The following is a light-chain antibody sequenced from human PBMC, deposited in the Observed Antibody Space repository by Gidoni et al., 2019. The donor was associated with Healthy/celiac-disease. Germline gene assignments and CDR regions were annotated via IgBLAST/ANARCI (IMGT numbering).Light chain of an antibody. CDR1: QSVSSY. Sequence: EIVLTQSPATLSLSPGERATLSCRASQSVSSYLAWYHQKPGQAPRLLIYDASNRATGIPARFSGSGSGTDFTLTISSLEPEVFAVYYCQQRSNWPPETFGQGTKVEIK. J-gene: IGKJ1*01. CDR2: DAS. CDR3: QQRSNWPPET. V-gene: IGKV3-11*01.